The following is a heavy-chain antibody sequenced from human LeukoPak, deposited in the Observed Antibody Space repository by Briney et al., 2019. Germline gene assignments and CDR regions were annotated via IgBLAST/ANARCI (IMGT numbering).Heavy chain of an antibody. CDR3: ARDNPNWGDAFDV. D-gene: IGHD7-27*01. V-gene: IGHV3-21*01. CDR1: GFAFSSYN. CDR2: ISTTSKYL. J-gene: IGHJ3*01. Sequence: PGESLRVSCAASGFAFSSYNMNWVRQAPGKGLEWVSTISTTSKYLVYADSVKGRFIVSRDDAKNSLYLQMSSLRAEDTAVYYCARDNPNWGDAFDVWGPETMVTVSA.